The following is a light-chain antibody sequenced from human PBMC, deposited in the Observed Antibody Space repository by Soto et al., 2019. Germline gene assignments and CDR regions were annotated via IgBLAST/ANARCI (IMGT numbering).Light chain of an antibody. CDR3: QSYDNSLSGSVV. Sequence: QLVLTQPPSVSGAPGQRVTISCTGGSSDLGAGYDVHWYQHVPGTAPKLLISGNTNRPSGVPDRFSGSKSGTSASLAITGLQAEDEADYYCQSYDNSLSGSVVFGGGTKLTVL. CDR2: GNT. CDR1: SSDLGAGYD. J-gene: IGLJ2*01. V-gene: IGLV1-40*01.